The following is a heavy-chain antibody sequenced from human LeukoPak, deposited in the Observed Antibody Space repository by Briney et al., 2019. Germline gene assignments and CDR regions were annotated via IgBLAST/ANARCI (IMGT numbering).Heavy chain of an antibody. CDR2: ISYHGNNK. CDR1: GFALSTHG. D-gene: IGHD3-10*01. J-gene: IGHJ4*02. CDR3: AKMGSPITMVRGVPFGY. Sequence: GGSLRLSCAASGFALSTHGMHWVRQAPGKGLEWVAAISYHGNNKYYADSVKGRFTISRDNSKNTLYAQMNRLRAEDTAVYYCAKMGSPITMVRGVPFGYWGQGTLVTVSS. V-gene: IGHV3-30*18.